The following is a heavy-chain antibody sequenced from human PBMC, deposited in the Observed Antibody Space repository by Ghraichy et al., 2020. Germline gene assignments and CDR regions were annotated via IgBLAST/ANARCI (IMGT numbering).Heavy chain of an antibody. CDR3: ARDYQVPNIHYGMDV. Sequence: SETLSLTCAVYGGSFSGYYWSWIRQPPGKGLEWIGEINQSGSTNYNPSLKSRVTISVDTSKNQFSLKLNSVTAADTAVYYCARDYQVPNIHYGMDVWGQGATAAFS. CDR1: GGSFSGYY. CDR2: INQSGST. D-gene: IGHD1-26*01. V-gene: IGHV4-34*01. J-gene: IGHJ6*02.